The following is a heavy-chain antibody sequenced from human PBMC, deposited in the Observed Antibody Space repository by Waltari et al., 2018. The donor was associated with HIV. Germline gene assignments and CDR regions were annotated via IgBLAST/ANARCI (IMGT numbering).Heavy chain of an antibody. CDR2: IYPGYADT. CDR1: GYSFNSYW. J-gene: IGHJ3*02. Sequence: EVQLVESDAEVKKPGESLKSSCRGSGYSFNSYWIGRVRQMPGKGLEWMGIIYPGYADTRYSPSFQGQVIISADKSISTAYLQWSTLKSSDTAMYYCARPIPYRDDAFDIWGQGTMVTVSS. V-gene: IGHV5-51*03. D-gene: IGHD2-2*01. CDR3: ARPIPYRDDAFDI.